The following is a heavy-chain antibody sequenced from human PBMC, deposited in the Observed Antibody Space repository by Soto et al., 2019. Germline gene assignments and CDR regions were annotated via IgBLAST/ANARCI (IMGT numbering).Heavy chain of an antibody. CDR2: IYYSGRT. CDR3: ARQRTTVVTQAYFDH. V-gene: IGHV4-39*01. J-gene: IGHJ4*02. CDR1: GESISSSSYY. Sequence: SETLSRTCIVSGESISSSSYYWGWIRQPPGKGLEWIGSIYYSGRTYYNPSFKSRVTISIDTSKNQFSLKLSSVTATDTAVYYCARQRTTVVTQAYFDHWGQGALVTVSS. D-gene: IGHD2-21*02.